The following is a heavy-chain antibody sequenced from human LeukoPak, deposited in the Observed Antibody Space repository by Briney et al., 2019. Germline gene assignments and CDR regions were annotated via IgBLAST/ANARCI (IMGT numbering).Heavy chain of an antibody. CDR1: GFTFSSYG. J-gene: IGHJ4*02. V-gene: IGHV3-30*02. Sequence: GGSLRLSCAASGFTFSSYGMHWVRQAPGKGLEWVAFIRYDGSNKYYADSVKGRFTISRDNSKNTLYLQMNSLRAEDTAVYYCAKDRYYYGSGSYYGDWGQGTLVTVSS. CDR3: AKDRYYYGSGSYYGD. D-gene: IGHD3-10*01. CDR2: IRYDGSNK.